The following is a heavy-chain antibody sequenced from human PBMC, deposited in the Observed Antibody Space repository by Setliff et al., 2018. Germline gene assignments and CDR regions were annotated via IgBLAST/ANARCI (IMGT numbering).Heavy chain of an antibody. J-gene: IGHJ5*02. Sequence: PSETLSLTCAVYGGSFSGYYWSWIRQPPGKGLEWIGDINYLGNTNYNPSLKTRVTISVDTSKNQFSLNLVSLTAADTAVYYCARAGFELGQYNWFDPWGQGTLVTVSS. CDR2: INYLGNT. CDR1: GGSFSGYY. V-gene: IGHV4-34*01. CDR3: ARAGFELGQYNWFDP. D-gene: IGHD3-3*02.